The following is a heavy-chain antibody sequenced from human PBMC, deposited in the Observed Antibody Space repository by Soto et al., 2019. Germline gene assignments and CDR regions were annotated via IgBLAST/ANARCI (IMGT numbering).Heavy chain of an antibody. J-gene: IGHJ4*02. V-gene: IGHV1-8*01. Sequence: QVQLVQSGAEVKKPGASVKVSCKASGYTFTSYDINWVRQATGQGFEWMGWMNHNSGNTGYAQKFQGRVTMTRDTAITTVYMELSRLTSEDSAVYSCARSPRNWGFDYWGQGTLVTVSS. CDR2: MNHNSGNT. D-gene: IGHD7-27*01. CDR1: GYTFTSYD. CDR3: ARSPRNWGFDY.